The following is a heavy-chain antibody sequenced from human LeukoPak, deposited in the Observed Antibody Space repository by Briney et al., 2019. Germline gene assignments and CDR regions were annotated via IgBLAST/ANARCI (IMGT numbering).Heavy chain of an antibody. CDR2: INSDGTST. CDR3: AGDGYSFGSGAFDI. D-gene: IGHD5-18*01. V-gene: IGHV3-74*01. CDR1: GFTFTDYW. J-gene: IGHJ3*02. Sequence: GGSLRLSCAASGFTFTDYWMHWVRQDPGKGLVWVSRINSDGTSTSYPDSVKGRFTISRDNAKNTLYLQMNSLRAEDTAVYYCAGDGYSFGSGAFDIWGQGTMVTVSS.